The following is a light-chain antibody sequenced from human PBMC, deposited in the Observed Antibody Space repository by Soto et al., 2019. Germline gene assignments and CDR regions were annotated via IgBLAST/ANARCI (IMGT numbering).Light chain of an antibody. V-gene: IGKV3D-20*02. J-gene: IGKJ5*01. CDR2: GAF. Sequence: IVLTQSPGPLSLSPGERATLSCRASQSVSSSYLAWYQQKRGQAPRFLIYGAFSRATGIPDRFSGSGSGTDFTLTINSLQSEDSAVYYCQQHNQWPITFGQGTRLEI. CDR3: QQHNQWPIT. CDR1: QSVSSSY.